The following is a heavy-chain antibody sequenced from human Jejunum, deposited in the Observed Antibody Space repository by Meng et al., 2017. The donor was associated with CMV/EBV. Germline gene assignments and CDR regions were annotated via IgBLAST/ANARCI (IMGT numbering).Heavy chain of an antibody. Sequence: FTFSTYPMNWVRQAPGMGLEWVSSITYSSKTIYYADSVKGRFTVSRDNAENSLYLQMNSLRSEDTAVYYCATTYYYDSSAYYYRHFDYWGQGTLVTVSS. J-gene: IGHJ4*02. CDR2: ITYSSKTI. D-gene: IGHD3-22*01. CDR1: FTFSTYP. CDR3: ATTYYYDSSAYYYRHFDY. V-gene: IGHV3-21*01.